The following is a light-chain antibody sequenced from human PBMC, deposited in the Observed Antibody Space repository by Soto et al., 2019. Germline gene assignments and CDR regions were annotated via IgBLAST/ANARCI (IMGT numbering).Light chain of an antibody. V-gene: IGKV3-20*01. J-gene: IGKJ1*01. Sequence: IVWTRSPGTLSLSPGEIATLSCRASQSVSSSYLAWYQQKPGQAPRLLIYGASSSATGIPDRFSGSGSGTDFILTISRLEPEDFAVYYCQQYGRSHWTFGQGTKVDIK. CDR2: GAS. CDR3: QQYGRSHWT. CDR1: QSVSSSY.